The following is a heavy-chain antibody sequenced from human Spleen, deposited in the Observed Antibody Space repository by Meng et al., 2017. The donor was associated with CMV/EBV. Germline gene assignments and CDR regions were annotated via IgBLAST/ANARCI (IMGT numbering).Heavy chain of an antibody. J-gene: IGHJ4*02. Sequence: VAGGSVSGYYWSWIRQPPGKGLEWIGEINHSGSTNYNPSLKSRVTIAVDTSKNQFSLKLSSVTAADTAVYYCARGWYSSSWYALGYWGQGTLVTVSS. D-gene: IGHD6-13*01. CDR2: INHSGST. V-gene: IGHV4-34*01. CDR3: ARGWYSSSWYALGY. CDR1: GGSVSGYY.